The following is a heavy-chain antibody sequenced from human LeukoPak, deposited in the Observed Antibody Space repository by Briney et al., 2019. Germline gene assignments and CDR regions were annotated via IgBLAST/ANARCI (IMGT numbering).Heavy chain of an antibody. CDR1: GGSISSYY. Sequence: SEILSLTCTVSGGSISSYYWSSIRQPPGKGLEWIGYIYYSGSTNYNPSLKSRVTISVDTSKNQFSLKLSSVTAADTAVYYCARASSSWYRASYYYYYMDVWGKGTTVTISS. V-gene: IGHV4-59*01. CDR2: IYYSGST. D-gene: IGHD6-13*01. CDR3: ARASSSWYRASYYYYYMDV. J-gene: IGHJ6*03.